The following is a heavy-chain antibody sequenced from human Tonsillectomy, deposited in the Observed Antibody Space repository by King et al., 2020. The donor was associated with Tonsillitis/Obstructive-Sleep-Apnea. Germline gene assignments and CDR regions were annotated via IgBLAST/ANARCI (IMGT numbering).Heavy chain of an antibody. D-gene: IGHD1-14*01. CDR2: INPRSGVT. J-gene: IGHJ4*02. CDR1: GYTFTRYY. V-gene: IGHV1-46*01. CDR3: ARDDVVGRYIDS. Sequence: QLVQSGAEVKTPGASVKVSCKASGYTFTRYYLHWVRQARGQGLEWMGIINPRSGVTTYAQKFQGRVTMTTDTSASTVYLELNSLRCEDTSVYYCARDDVVGRYIDSWGQGTLVTVSS.